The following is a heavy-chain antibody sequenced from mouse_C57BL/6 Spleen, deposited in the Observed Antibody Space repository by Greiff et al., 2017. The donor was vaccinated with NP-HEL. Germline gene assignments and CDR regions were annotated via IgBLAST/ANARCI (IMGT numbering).Heavy chain of an antibody. CDR2: INPSNGGT. CDR3: AREGGRGYYAMDY. J-gene: IGHJ4*01. Sequence: QVQLQQPGTELVKPGASVKLSCKASGYTFTSYWMHWVKQRPGQGLEWIGNINPSNGGTNYNEKFKSKATLTVDKSTSSAYMQLSSLTSEDSAVYYCAREGGRGYYAMDYWGQGTSVTVSS. V-gene: IGHV1-53*01. D-gene: IGHD3-3*01. CDR1: GYTFTSYW.